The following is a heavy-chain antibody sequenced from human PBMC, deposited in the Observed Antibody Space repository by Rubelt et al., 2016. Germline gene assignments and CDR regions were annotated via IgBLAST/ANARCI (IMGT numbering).Heavy chain of an antibody. CDR3: ARIPSAAGTGWGPLDY. J-gene: IGHJ4*02. D-gene: IGHD6-13*01. CDR2: IYYSGST. Sequence: QLQLQESGPGLVKPSETLSLTCTVSGGSISSSSYYWGWIRQPPGKGLEWIGSIYYSGSTYYNPSLKSGVTISVGTAKNQFSRKLSSVTAADTAVYYCARIPSAAGTGWGPLDYWGQGTLVTVSS. V-gene: IGHV4-39*07. CDR1: GGSISSSSYY.